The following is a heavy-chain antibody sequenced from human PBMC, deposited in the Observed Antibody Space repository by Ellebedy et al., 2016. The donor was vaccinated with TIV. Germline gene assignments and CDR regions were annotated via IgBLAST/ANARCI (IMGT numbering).Heavy chain of an antibody. V-gene: IGHV4-4*02. J-gene: IGHJ4*02. CDR2: IHHTGGT. CDR3: ARHIEVAGRVDY. D-gene: IGHD6-19*01. Sequence: MPSETLSLTCAVSGGSISSSDCWSWVRQPPGKGLEWIGEIHHTGGTNYNPSLKSRVTISVDTSKKQFSLNLSSVTAADMAVYYCARHIEVAGRVDYWGQGTLVTVSS. CDR1: GGSISSSDC.